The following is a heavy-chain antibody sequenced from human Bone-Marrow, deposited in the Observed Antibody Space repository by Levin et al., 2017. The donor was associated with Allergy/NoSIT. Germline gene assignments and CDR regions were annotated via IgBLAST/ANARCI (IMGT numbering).Heavy chain of an antibody. CDR3: ATRARWLVSIDF. J-gene: IGHJ6*01. Sequence: GESLKISCKVSGHTLSELTMHWVRQAPGKGLEWVGGYDPEAVERVFAQKFQGRVTLVDDTSTNTAYMELRSLTSEDTAVYFCATRARWLVSIDFWGQGTPVTVSS. CDR1: GHTLSELT. CDR2: YDPEAVER. V-gene: IGHV1-24*01. D-gene: IGHD6-19*01.